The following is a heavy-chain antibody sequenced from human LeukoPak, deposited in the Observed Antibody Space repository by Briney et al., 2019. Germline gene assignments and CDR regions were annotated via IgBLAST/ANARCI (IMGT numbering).Heavy chain of an antibody. CDR2: IIPIFGTA. Sequence: SVKVPCKASGGTFSSYAISWVRQAPGQGLEWMGGIIPIFGTANYAQKFQGRVTITTDESTSTAYMELSSLRSEDTAVYYCARGDDGTQISTMDVWGKGTTVTAST. J-gene: IGHJ6*04. CDR1: GGTFSSYA. CDR3: ARGDDGTQISTMDV. D-gene: IGHD2/OR15-2a*01. V-gene: IGHV1-69*05.